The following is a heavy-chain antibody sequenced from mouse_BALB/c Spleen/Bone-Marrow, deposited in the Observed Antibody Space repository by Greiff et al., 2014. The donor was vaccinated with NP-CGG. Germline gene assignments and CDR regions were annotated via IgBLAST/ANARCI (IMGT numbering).Heavy chain of an antibody. CDR1: GFTFSDYY. D-gene: IGHD2-10*02. CDR3: ARSGERYGAMDY. J-gene: IGHJ4*01. V-gene: IGHV5-4*02. CDR2: ISDGGGYT. Sequence: VQLKESGGGLVKPGGSLKLSCAASGFTFSDYYMYWVRQTPEKRLEWVATISDGGGYTYYPDSVWGRFTISRDNAKNNLYLQMSSLKSEYTAMYDCARSGERYGAMDYWGQGTSVTVFS.